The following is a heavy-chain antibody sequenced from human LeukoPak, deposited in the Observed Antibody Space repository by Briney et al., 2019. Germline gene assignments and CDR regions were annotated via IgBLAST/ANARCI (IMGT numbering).Heavy chain of an antibody. J-gene: IGHJ4*02. Sequence: SETLSLTCTVSGGSITSNNYYWGWIRQPPGKGLEWIGSIYYSGTTYYNPSLKSRVTISVDTSKNQFSLKLSSVTAADTAVYYCARDGRDYGDHPFDYWGQGTLVTVSS. CDR2: IYYSGTT. V-gene: IGHV4-39*07. D-gene: IGHD4-17*01. CDR1: GGSITSNNYY. CDR3: ARDGRDYGDHPFDY.